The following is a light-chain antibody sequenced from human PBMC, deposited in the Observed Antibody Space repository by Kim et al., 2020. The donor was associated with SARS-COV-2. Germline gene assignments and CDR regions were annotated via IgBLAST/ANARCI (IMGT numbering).Light chain of an antibody. CDR1: TTNIGSYT. CDR2: HNQ. Sequence: GQRVTISCSGGTTNIGSYTVNWYQHLPGTAPKVLIYHNQERAPWVPDRFSGSKSGTSASLAISGLQSEDEADYYCSTWDDSLQGPLFGGGTQLTVL. CDR3: STWDDSLQGPL. V-gene: IGLV1-44*01. J-gene: IGLJ3*02.